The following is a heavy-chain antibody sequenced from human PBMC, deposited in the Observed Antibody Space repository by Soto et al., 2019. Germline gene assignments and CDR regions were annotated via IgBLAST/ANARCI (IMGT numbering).Heavy chain of an antibody. CDR2: IIPIFGTA. Sequence: QVQLVQSGAEVKKPGSSVKVSCKASGGTFSSYAISWVRQAPGQGLEWMGGIIPIFGTANYAQKFQGRVTITADESTSTAYMELSSLRSEDTAAYYCARDLDCSSTSCLSWFDPWGQGTLVTVSS. D-gene: IGHD2-2*01. CDR1: GGTFSSYA. V-gene: IGHV1-69*01. J-gene: IGHJ5*02. CDR3: ARDLDCSSTSCLSWFDP.